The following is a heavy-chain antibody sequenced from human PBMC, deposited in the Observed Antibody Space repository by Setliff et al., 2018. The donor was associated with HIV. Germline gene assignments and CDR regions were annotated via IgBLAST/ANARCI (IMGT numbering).Heavy chain of an antibody. CDR1: GGSISSYY. V-gene: IGHV4-59*01. Sequence: SSETLSLTCTVSGGSISSYYWSWIRQPPGKGLEWIGYIYTSGSTNYNPSLKSRVTISVDTSRNHFSLKLISVTAADTAVYYCAREITYDYVWGSFRQGAFDIWGQGTLVTVSS. CDR2: IYTSGST. J-gene: IGHJ3*02. D-gene: IGHD3-16*01. CDR3: AREITYDYVWGSFRQGAFDI.